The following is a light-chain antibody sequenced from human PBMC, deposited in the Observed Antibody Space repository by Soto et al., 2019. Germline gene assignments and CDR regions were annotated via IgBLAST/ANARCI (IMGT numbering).Light chain of an antibody. V-gene: IGKV1-5*03. CDR3: QKSDSTPWT. Sequence: DIQMTQSPSTLSASVGDRVTITCRASQSISSWLAWYQQKPGKAPKLLIYKASSLESGVPSRFSGSGSGTNFTLTISDLQPEDFTTYYCQKSDSTPWTFGQGTKVDIK. CDR1: QSISSW. CDR2: KAS. J-gene: IGKJ1*01.